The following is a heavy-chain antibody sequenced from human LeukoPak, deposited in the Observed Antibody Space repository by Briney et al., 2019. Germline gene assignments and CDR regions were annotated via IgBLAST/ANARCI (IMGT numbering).Heavy chain of an antibody. D-gene: IGHD3-9*01. CDR2: IKPDGSDT. Sequence: GGSLRLSCGASGFTFTTHWIHWVRQAPGKGLVWVSRIKPDGSDTNYADSVKGRFTISRDNAKNTVYLQMNGLRAEDTAVYYCARGKSRLASVYYYGMDVWGQGTTVTVSS. CDR1: GFTFTTHW. J-gene: IGHJ6*02. V-gene: IGHV3-74*01. CDR3: ARGKSRLASVYYYGMDV.